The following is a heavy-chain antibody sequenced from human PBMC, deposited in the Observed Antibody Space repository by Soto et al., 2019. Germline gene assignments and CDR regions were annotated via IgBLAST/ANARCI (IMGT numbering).Heavy chain of an antibody. CDR3: VRTLYALWSGFSSLASGFNSCGSGMDV. D-gene: IGHD3-3*01. V-gene: IGHV5-51*01. CDR2: IYPDDSDT. Sequence: GESLKISCRGSGDSFSGYWIAWVRQMPGKGLEWVGIIYPDDSDTRYSPSFEGRVTISAAKGISTSYLEWSSLKASDTAIYYCVRTLYALWSGFSSLASGFNSCGSGMDVWGQGTTVTVSS. J-gene: IGHJ6*02. CDR1: GDSFSGYW.